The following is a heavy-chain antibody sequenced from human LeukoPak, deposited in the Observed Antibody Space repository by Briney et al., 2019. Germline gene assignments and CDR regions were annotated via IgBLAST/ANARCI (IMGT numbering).Heavy chain of an antibody. CDR3: AKGDDYGANTRLPKYNWFDP. CDR1: GFTFTTCA. D-gene: IGHD4-23*01. V-gene: IGHV3-30*02. J-gene: IGHJ5*02. Sequence: GRSLRLSCAASGFTFTTCAMHWVRQAPGKGLEWVAYIRYDANNKNYADSVKGRFTISRDNSKDMLYLQMNSLRPEDTAVYYCAKGDDYGANTRLPKYNWFDPWGQGTLVTVSS. CDR2: IRYDANNK.